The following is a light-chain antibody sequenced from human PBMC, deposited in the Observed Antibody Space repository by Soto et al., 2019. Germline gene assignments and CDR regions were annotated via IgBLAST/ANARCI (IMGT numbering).Light chain of an antibody. J-gene: IGKJ1*01. CDR3: QHYNSYSEA. V-gene: IGKV3-20*01. Sequence: EIVMTQSPGTLSLSPGERATLSCRASQRISSMYLAWYQQKPGRAPRLIIYGASRRATGIPERFSGSESGTDFTLTISRLEPEDFATYYCQHYNSYSEAFGQGTKVELK. CDR2: GAS. CDR1: QRISSMY.